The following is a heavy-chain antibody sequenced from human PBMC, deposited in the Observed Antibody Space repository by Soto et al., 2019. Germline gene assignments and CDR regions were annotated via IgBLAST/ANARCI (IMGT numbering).Heavy chain of an antibody. D-gene: IGHD3-10*01. CDR2: FIPIFGAA. V-gene: IGHV1-69*12. CDR3: ASPRDNYYYNGMDV. CDR1: GGTFSSYA. Sequence: QVQLVQSGAEVKKPGSSVKVSCKASGGTFSSYAISWVRQAPGQGLECMGGFIPIFGAADYAQNFQGRVTIAADESTSTAYMELSSLRSEDTAVYYCASPRDNYYYNGMDVWGQGTTVTVSS. J-gene: IGHJ6*02.